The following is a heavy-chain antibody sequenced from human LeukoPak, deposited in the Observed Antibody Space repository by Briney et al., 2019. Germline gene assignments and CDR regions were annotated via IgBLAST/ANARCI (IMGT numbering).Heavy chain of an antibody. V-gene: IGHV3-21*01. CDR2: ISDNSVYI. CDR1: GFSFSRYS. CDR3: AKDYGDSPAYYYYGMDV. Sequence: GGSLRLSCAASGFSFSRYSMNWVRQAPGKGLEWVSSISDNSVYIYSADSLEGRFATSRDNAKNSLYLQMNGLRAEDTAVYYCAKDYGDSPAYYYYGMDVWGQGTTVTVSS. J-gene: IGHJ6*02. D-gene: IGHD4-17*01.